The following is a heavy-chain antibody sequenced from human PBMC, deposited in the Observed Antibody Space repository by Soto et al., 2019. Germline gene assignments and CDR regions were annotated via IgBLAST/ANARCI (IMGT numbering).Heavy chain of an antibody. CDR2: IFSNDEK. CDR3: VRMTSMDSGYNLKAIDI. D-gene: IGHD5-12*01. V-gene: IGHV2-26*01. CDR1: GFSLSNARMG. Sequence: QVTLKESGPVLVKPTEPLTLTCTVSGFSLSNARMGVSWIRQPPGKALEWLAHIFSNDEKSYSTSLKSRLTISKDTSKSQVVRTMTNMDPVDTATYYCVRMTSMDSGYNLKAIDIWGQGTMVTVSS. J-gene: IGHJ3*02.